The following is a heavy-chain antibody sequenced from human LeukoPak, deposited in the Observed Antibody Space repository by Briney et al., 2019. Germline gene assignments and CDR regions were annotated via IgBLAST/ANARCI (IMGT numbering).Heavy chain of an antibody. Sequence: PSETLSLTCTVSGGSISSSSYYWAWIRQPPGKGLEWIGSIYYSGSTYYNPSLKSRVTISVDTSKNQFSLKLSSVTAADMAVYYCARQGYSSSSYAFDFWGQGTMATVSS. V-gene: IGHV4-39*01. CDR3: ARQGYSSSSYAFDF. J-gene: IGHJ3*01. CDR1: GGSISSSSYY. CDR2: IYYSGST. D-gene: IGHD6-6*01.